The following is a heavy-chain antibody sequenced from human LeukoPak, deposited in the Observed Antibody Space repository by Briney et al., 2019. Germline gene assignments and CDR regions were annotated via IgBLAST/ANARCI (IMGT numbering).Heavy chain of an antibody. CDR3: ARGRRELDLTYYFDY. CDR2: INAGNGNT. D-gene: IGHD1-26*01. CDR1: GYTFTSYA. V-gene: IGHV1-3*03. Sequence: GGSLRLSCAASGYTFTSYAMHWVRQAPGQRLEWMGWINAGNGNTKYSQEFQGRVTITRDTSASTAYMELSSLRSEDMAVYYCARGRRELDLTYYFDYWGQGTLVTVSS. J-gene: IGHJ4*02.